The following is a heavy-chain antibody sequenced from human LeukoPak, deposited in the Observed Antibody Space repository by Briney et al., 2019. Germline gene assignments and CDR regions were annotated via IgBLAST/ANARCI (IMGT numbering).Heavy chain of an antibody. CDR2: FYHSGST. CDR1: GYSISSGYF. V-gene: IGHV4-38-2*02. CDR3: ARTGGYPYYYYYYMDV. D-gene: IGHD3-16*01. Sequence: SETLSLTCTVSGYSISSGYFWGWIRQPPGKGLEWIGSFYHSGSTNYNPSLKSRVTISVDTSKNQFSLKLSSVTAADTAVYYCARTGGYPYYYYYYMDVWGKGTTVTVSS. J-gene: IGHJ6*03.